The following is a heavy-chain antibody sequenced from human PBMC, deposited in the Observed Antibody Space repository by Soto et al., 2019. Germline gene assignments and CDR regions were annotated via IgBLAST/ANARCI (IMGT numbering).Heavy chain of an antibody. V-gene: IGHV3-23*01. Sequence: GGSLRLSCAASGFTFTSYAMSWVRQAPGKGLEWVSGISAGGSSTYYADSVKGRFTISRDNSKNTLHLQVNGLRAEDTAVYYCARGYCSSVSCFRGHFDSWGQGTPVTVSS. CDR3: ARGYCSSVSCFRGHFDS. CDR2: ISAGGSST. D-gene: IGHD2-2*01. J-gene: IGHJ4*02. CDR1: GFTFTSYA.